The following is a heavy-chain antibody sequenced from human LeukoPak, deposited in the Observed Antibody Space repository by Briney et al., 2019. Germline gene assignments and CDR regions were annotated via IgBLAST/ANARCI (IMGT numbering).Heavy chain of an antibody. CDR2: IRYDENSK. CDR1: GFTFSSYG. Sequence: GGSLRLSCAASGFTFSSYGMHWVRQAPGKGLEWVAFIRYDENSKYYADSVKGRFTISRDNSKNTLYLQMHSLRAEDTAVYYCAKDKTYYYDDSGFDYWGQGTLVTVSS. D-gene: IGHD3-22*01. J-gene: IGHJ4*02. V-gene: IGHV3-30*02. CDR3: AKDKTYYYDDSGFDY.